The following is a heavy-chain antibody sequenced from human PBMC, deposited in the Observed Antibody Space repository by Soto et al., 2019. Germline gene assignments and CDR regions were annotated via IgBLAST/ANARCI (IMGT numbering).Heavy chain of an antibody. CDR1: GGSISSGGYY. J-gene: IGHJ6*02. Sequence: QVQLQESGPGLVKPSQTLSLTCTVSGGSISSGGYYWSWIRQHPGKGLEWIGYIYYSGSTYYNPSLKRRVTIAVDTSKNQFSLKLSSVTAADTAVYYCARDGGSSTRYGMDVWGQGTTVTVSS. D-gene: IGHD2-15*01. V-gene: IGHV4-31*03. CDR3: ARDGGSSTRYGMDV. CDR2: IYYSGST.